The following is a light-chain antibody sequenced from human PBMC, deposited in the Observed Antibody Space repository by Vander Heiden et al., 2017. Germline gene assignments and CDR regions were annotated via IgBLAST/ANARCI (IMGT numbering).Light chain of an antibody. CDR1: QSISNW. V-gene: IGKV1-5*03. CDR3: QQYNDYST. J-gene: IGKJ1*01. Sequence: DIQMTQSPSTLSASVGDRVTITCRASQSISNWLAWYQQKPGEAPKFLIYKASTLQSGVPSRFSGGGSGTEFTLTISSLQPEDSATYYCQQYNDYSTFGQGTKVEIK. CDR2: KAS.